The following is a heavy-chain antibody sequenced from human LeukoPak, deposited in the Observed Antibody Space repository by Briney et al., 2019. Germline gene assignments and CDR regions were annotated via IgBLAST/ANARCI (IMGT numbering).Heavy chain of an antibody. D-gene: IGHD4-11*01. V-gene: IGHV3-23*01. Sequence: GGSLRLSCAASGFTFTDFAMSWVRQAPGKGLQRVSTMFGNGYGAYYADSVKGRFTISRDSSKNTLYLQMNSLRAEDTAVYYCAKDYCWELQYCHFDYWGQGTLVTVSS. CDR2: MFGNGYGA. CDR3: AKDYCWELQYCHFDY. J-gene: IGHJ4*02. CDR1: GFTFTDFA.